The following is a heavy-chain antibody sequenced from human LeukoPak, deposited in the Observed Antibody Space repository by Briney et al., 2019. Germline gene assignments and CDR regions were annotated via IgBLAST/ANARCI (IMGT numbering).Heavy chain of an antibody. CDR3: ARPRIAAAGTDNWFDP. Sequence: GGSLRLSCAASGFTFSSYAMHWGRQAPGKGLEWVAVISYDGSNKYYADSVKGRFTISRDNSKNTLYLQMNSLRAEDTAVYYCARPRIAAAGTDNWFDPWGQGTLVTVSS. J-gene: IGHJ5*02. CDR2: ISYDGSNK. D-gene: IGHD6-13*01. CDR1: GFTFSSYA. V-gene: IGHV3-30-3*01.